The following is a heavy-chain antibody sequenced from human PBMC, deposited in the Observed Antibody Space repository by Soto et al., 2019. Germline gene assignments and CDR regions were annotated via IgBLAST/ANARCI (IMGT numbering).Heavy chain of an antibody. D-gene: IGHD6-19*01. CDR3: AKDKQWLVPSPSDDAFDI. V-gene: IGHV3-23*01. J-gene: IGHJ3*02. Sequence: VQLLASGGGLVQPGGSLRLSCAASGFTFSSYAMSWVRQAPGKGLEWVSAISGSGGSTYYADSVKGRFTISRDNSKNTLYLQMNSLRAEDTAVYYCAKDKQWLVPSPSDDAFDIWGQGTMVTVSS. CDR1: GFTFSSYA. CDR2: ISGSGGST.